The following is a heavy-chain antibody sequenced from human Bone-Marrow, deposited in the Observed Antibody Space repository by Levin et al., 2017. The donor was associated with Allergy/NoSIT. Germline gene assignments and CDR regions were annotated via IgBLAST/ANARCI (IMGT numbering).Heavy chain of an antibody. V-gene: IGHV3-66*02. CDR1: GTTINTND. J-gene: IGHJ3*02. D-gene: IGHD3-16*02. Sequence: LAGGSLRLSCEASGTTINTNDMSWVRQPPGKGLEWVSISYSDGPTKYADSKYADSVTGRFTVSRDKSKNMVFLQMNSLRPEDTAMYYCARDVITRAWGTYHRRDDAFDMWGPGTMVIVSS. CDR3: ARDVITRAWGTYHRRDDAFDM. CDR2: SYSDGPTKYADS.